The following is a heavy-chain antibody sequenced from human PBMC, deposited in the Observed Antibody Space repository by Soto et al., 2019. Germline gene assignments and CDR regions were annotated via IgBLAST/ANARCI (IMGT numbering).Heavy chain of an antibody. V-gene: IGHV3-48*04. D-gene: IGHD4-17*01. CDR1: GFTFSSYS. J-gene: IGHJ4*02. Sequence: PGGSLRLSCAASGFTFSSYSMNWVRQAPGKGLEWVSYISSSSNNIYYADSVKGRFTISRDNAKNSLYLQMNSLRAEDKAVYYCARDRKDYGGNSGVDYWGQGTLVTVSS. CDR3: ARDRKDYGGNSGVDY. CDR2: ISSSSNNI.